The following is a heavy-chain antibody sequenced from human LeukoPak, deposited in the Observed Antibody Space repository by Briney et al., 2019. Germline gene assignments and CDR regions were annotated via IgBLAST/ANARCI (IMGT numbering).Heavy chain of an antibody. CDR2: IRGNGVTT. D-gene: IGHD3-22*01. J-gene: IGHJ4*02. CDR1: GFTFSNYA. CDR3: AKVIGLVDPFDY. Sequence: PGGSLRLSCAASGFTFSNYAMSWVRQAPGKGLEWVSAIRGNGVTTYDADSVKGRFTISRDNSRNTLYLEMKSLRADDTAVYYCAKVIGLVDPFDYWGQGTLVTVSS. V-gene: IGHV3-23*01.